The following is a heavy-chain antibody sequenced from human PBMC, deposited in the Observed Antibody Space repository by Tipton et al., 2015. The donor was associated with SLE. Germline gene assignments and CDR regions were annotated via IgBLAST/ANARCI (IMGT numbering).Heavy chain of an antibody. D-gene: IGHD2-8*02. J-gene: IGHJ4*02. CDR2: ISYSGST. CDR1: GGSISSGGYY. Sequence: TLSLTCTVSGGSISSGGYYWSWIRQSPGKGLEWIGYISYSGSTNYNSSLKSRLTISVDTSKNQFSLKLSSVTAADTAVYYCARDVGGYNTGWFPYYFDYWGQGPRSPSPQ. V-gene: IGHV4-31*03. CDR3: ARDVGGYNTGWFPYYFDY.